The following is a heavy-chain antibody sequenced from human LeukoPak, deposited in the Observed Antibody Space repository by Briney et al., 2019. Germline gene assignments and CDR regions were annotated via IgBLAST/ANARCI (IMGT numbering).Heavy chain of an antibody. CDR3: ARDYGGNSDWFDP. Sequence: KSSETLSLTCAVSGGSIGSYYWSWIRQPAGKGLEWIGRIYTSGSTNYNPSLKSRVTISVDRSKNQFSLKLSSVTAADTAVYYCARDYGGNSDWFDPWGQGTLVTVSS. CDR1: GGSIGSYY. D-gene: IGHD4-23*01. CDR2: IYTSGST. V-gene: IGHV4-4*07. J-gene: IGHJ5*02.